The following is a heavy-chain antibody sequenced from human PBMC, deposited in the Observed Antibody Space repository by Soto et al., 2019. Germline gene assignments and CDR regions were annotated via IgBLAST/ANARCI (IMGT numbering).Heavy chain of an antibody. Sequence: SETLSLTCSVSGGSISSYTWSWIRQPPGKGLEWIGSIYDSGIANYNPSLKSPVTLSLDTSNNQFSLRLSSVTAADTAVYYCARLSGTYYNRWGYYYYYYMDVWGKGTTVTVSS. D-gene: IGHD3-10*01. CDR1: GGSISSYT. J-gene: IGHJ6*03. V-gene: IGHV4-59*01. CDR2: IYDSGIA. CDR3: ARLSGTYYNRWGYYYYYYMDV.